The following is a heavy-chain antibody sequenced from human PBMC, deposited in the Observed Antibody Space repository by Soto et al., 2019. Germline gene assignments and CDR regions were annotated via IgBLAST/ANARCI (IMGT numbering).Heavy chain of an antibody. CDR3: ARVRGHSYGYVDY. V-gene: IGHV3-48*01. J-gene: IGHJ4*02. CDR2: ISGRGSPI. D-gene: IGHD5-18*01. Sequence: EVQLVESGGGLVQPGGSLRLSRAASGYSSFSYYSMNWVRQAPGKGLEWVSFISGRGSPIYYADSVRGRFTISRDNAKNSLSLEMNNLRVEDTAVYYCARVRGHSYGYVDYWGQGTLVTVSS. CDR1: GYSSFSYYS.